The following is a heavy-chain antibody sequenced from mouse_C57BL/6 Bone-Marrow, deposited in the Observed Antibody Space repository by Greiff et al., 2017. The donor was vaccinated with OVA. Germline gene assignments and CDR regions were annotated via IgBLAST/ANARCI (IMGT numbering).Heavy chain of an antibody. J-gene: IGHJ2*01. CDR1: GFNIKDYY. CDR3: ARRGWESNYFDY. Sequence: VHVKQSGAELVKPGASVKLSCTASGFNIKDYYMHWVKQRTEQGLEWIGRLDPEDGETKYAPKFQGKATITADTSSNTAYLQLSSLTSEDTAIYYFARRGWESNYFDYWGQGTTLTVSS. CDR2: LDPEDGET. V-gene: IGHV14-2*01. D-gene: IGHD1-1*02.